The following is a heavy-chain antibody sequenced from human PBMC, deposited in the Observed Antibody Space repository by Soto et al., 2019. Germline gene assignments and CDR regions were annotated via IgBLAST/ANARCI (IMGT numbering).Heavy chain of an antibody. D-gene: IGHD3-10*01. CDR1: GFTFSSYG. V-gene: IGHV3-30*18. Sequence: VQLVESGGGLVKPGGSLRLSCAASGFTFSSYGMHWVRQAPGKGLEWVAVISYDGSNKYYADSVKGRFTISRDNSKNTLYLQMNSLRAEDTAVYYCAKREYYGSGSFDYWGQGTLVTVSS. CDR2: ISYDGSNK. J-gene: IGHJ4*02. CDR3: AKREYYGSGSFDY.